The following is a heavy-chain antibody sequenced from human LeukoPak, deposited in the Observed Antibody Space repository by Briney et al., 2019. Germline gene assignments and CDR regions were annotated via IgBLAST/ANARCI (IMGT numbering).Heavy chain of an antibody. CDR2: FDLEDGET. J-gene: IGHJ4*02. V-gene: IGHV1-24*01. Sequence: ASVKVSCKVSGYTLTELSMHWVRQAPGKGLEWMGGFDLEDGETIYSQKFQGRVTMTEDTSTDTAYMELSSLRSEDTAVYYCATDGALHYFDTSAYYYWGQGTLVTVSS. CDR3: ATDGALHYFDTSAYYY. D-gene: IGHD3-22*01. CDR1: GYTLTELS.